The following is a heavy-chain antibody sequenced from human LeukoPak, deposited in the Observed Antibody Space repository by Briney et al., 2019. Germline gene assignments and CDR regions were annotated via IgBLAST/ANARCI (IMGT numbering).Heavy chain of an antibody. Sequence: ASVKVSCKASGYTFTSYGITWVRQAPGQGLEWMGWISARKGNTNYAQKLQGRVTMTEDTSTDTAYMELSSLRSEDTAVYYCATGGRLQDYWGQGTLVTVSS. J-gene: IGHJ4*02. D-gene: IGHD5-24*01. CDR1: GYTFTSYG. CDR2: ISARKGNT. CDR3: ATGGRLQDY. V-gene: IGHV1-18*01.